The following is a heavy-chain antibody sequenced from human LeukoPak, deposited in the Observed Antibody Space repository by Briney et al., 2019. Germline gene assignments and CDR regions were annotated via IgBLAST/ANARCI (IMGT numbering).Heavy chain of an antibody. CDR3: AKEKGYSSGWYWGGFDY. Sequence: GRSLRLSCAASGFTFDDYAMHWVRQAPGKGLEWVSGISWNSGSIDYADSVKGRFTISRDNAKNSLYLQMNSLRAEDTALYYCAKEKGYSSGWYWGGFDYWGQGTLVTVSS. D-gene: IGHD6-19*01. V-gene: IGHV3-9*01. CDR2: ISWNSGSI. J-gene: IGHJ4*02. CDR1: GFTFDDYA.